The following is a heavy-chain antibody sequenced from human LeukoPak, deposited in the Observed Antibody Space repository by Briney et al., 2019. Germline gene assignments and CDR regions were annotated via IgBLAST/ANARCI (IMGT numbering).Heavy chain of an antibody. CDR2: INPNSGGT. J-gene: IGHJ3*02. V-gene: IGHV1-2*04. Sequence: ASVKVSCKASGYTFTGYCMHWVRQAPGQGLEWMGWINPNSGGTNYAQKFQGWVTMTRDTSISTAYMELSRLRSDDTAVYYCARDLSAGGSPEGKNTFDIWGQGTMVTVSS. D-gene: IGHD6-13*01. CDR3: ARDLSAGGSPEGKNTFDI. CDR1: GYTFTGYC.